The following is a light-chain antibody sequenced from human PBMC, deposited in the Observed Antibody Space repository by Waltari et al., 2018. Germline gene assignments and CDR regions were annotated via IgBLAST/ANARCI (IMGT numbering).Light chain of an antibody. CDR2: EDS. J-gene: IGLJ2*01. V-gene: IGLV3-10*01. Sequence: SYELTQHPSVPVSPGQTARITCPGDALPKKYAYRYQQKSGQAPVLVIYEDSKRPSGIPERVAGAGSATMATLTISGAHVEDEADYYCYSTDSSGNHRGVFGGGTKLSVL. CDR3: YSTDSSGNHRGV. CDR1: ALPKKY.